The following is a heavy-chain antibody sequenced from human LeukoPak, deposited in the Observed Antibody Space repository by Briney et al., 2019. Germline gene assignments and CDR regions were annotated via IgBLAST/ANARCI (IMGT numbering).Heavy chain of an antibody. CDR3: ARSAPYYDFWSGYPRDTNWFDP. CDR1: GGSISSGGYY. CDR2: IYYSGST. J-gene: IGHJ5*02. V-gene: IGHV4-31*03. Sequence: SETLSLTCTVSGGSISSGGYYWSWIRQHPGKGLEWIGYIYYSGSTYYNLSLKSRVTISVDTSKNQFSLKLSSVTAADTAVYYCARSAPYYDFWSGYPRDTNWFDPWGQGTLVTVSS. D-gene: IGHD3-3*01.